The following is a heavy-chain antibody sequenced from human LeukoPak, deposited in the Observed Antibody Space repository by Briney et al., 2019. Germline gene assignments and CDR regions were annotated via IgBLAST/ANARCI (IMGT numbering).Heavy chain of an antibody. J-gene: IGHJ4*02. CDR3: ARHMYCSGGSCYSDYFDW. Sequence: SETLSLTCTASGGSISSYYWSWIRQPPGKGLEWIGYIYNSGSTNYNPSLKSRVTISVDTSKNQFSLKLSSVTAADTAVYYCARHMYCSGGSCYSDYFDWCGQGTLVT. CDR1: GGSISSYY. D-gene: IGHD2-15*01. V-gene: IGHV4-59*08. CDR2: IYNSGST.